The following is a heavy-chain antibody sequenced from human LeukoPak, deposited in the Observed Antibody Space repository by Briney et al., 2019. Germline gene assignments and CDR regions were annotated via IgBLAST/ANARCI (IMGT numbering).Heavy chain of an antibody. CDR2: TYYRSQWYP. Sequence: SQTPSLTCAISGDSVSSNDAAWNWIRQSPSRGLEWLGRTYYRSQWYPEYGGSVKSRLTINPDTSKNQLSLQLNSVTPEDTAVYYCARDTISGYYSFDYWGQGTLVTVST. CDR3: ARDTISGYYSFDY. V-gene: IGHV6-1*01. J-gene: IGHJ4*02. D-gene: IGHD3-22*01. CDR1: GDSVSSNDAA.